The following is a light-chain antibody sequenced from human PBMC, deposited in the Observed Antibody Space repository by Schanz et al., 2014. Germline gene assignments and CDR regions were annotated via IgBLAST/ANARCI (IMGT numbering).Light chain of an antibody. CDR2: DVS. CDR1: SSDVGSYDY. J-gene: IGLJ3*02. CDR3: QSYDSGLSGGV. V-gene: IGLV2-14*01. Sequence: QSALTQPASVSGSPGQSITISCTGTSSDVGSYDYVSWYQQHPGKAPKLMIFDVSNRPSGVPDRFSASKSGTSASLAITGLQAEDEADYYCQSYDSGLSGGVFGGGTKLTVL.